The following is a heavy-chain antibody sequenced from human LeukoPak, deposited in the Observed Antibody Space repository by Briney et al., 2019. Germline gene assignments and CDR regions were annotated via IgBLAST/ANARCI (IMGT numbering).Heavy chain of an antibody. Sequence: ASVKVSCKASGGTFSSYAISWVRQAPGQGLEWMGRIIPILGIANYAQKFQGRVTITADKSTSTAYMELSSLRSEDTAVYYCVFRYDGYLDYWGQGTLVTVSS. D-gene: IGHD3-16*01. CDR2: IIPILGIA. CDR1: GGTFSSYA. J-gene: IGHJ4*02. CDR3: VFRYDGYLDY. V-gene: IGHV1-69*04.